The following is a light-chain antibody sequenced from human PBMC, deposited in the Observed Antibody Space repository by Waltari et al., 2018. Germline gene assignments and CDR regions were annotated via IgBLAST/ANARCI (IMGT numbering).Light chain of an antibody. V-gene: IGKV4-1*01. CDR3: HLYGSART. Sequence: DIVMTQSPDSLAVSLGERATINCKSSRNLLYSSNSQNYLAWYQQKPGQPPKLLIYWASTRESGVPDRFSGSGSGTDFTLTISSLQAEDSAVYFCHLYGSARTFGGGTKVEIK. CDR2: WAS. J-gene: IGKJ4*01. CDR1: RNLLYSSNSQNY.